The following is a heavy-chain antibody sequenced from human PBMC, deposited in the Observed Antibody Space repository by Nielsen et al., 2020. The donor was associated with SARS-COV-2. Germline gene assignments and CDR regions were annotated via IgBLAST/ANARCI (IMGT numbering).Heavy chain of an antibody. CDR2: ISYDGSNK. D-gene: IGHD3-22*01. J-gene: IGHJ3*02. Sequence: GGSLRLSCAASGFTFSSYGMHWVRQAPGKGLEWVAVISYDGSNKYYADSVKGRFTISRDNSKNTLYLQMNSLRAEDTAVYYCARDPRQRYYDSSGYYWNGIWGQGTMVTVSS. V-gene: IGHV3-30*03. CDR3: ARDPRQRYYDSSGYYWNGI. CDR1: GFTFSSYG.